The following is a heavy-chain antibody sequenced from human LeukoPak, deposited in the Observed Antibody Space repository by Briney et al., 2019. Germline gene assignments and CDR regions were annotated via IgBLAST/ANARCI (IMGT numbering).Heavy chain of an antibody. Sequence: ASVKVSCKASGYTFTSYDINWVRQATGQGLEWMGWMNPNSGNTGYAQKFQGRVTITRNTSISTAYMELSSLRSEDTAVYYCARRYSGYDWNFDYWGQGTLVTVSS. J-gene: IGHJ4*02. CDR1: GYTFTSYD. V-gene: IGHV1-8*03. CDR2: MNPNSGNT. CDR3: ARRYSGYDWNFDY. D-gene: IGHD5-12*01.